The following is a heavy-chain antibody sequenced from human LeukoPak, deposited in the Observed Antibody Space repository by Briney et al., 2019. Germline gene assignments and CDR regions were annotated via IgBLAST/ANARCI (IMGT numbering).Heavy chain of an antibody. CDR2: ISRSDIL. CDR1: GFTVDGNY. J-gene: IGHJ5*01. Sequence: GGSLRLSCAASGFTVDGNYVNWVRQAPGKGLEWVSRISRSDILYYADSVKGRFTISRDNSRGTLYLQMNSLRAEDTATYYCARANYSDYGGGFDCWGRGTLVTVSS. CDR3: ARANYSDYGGGFDC. V-gene: IGHV3-66*01. D-gene: IGHD4-11*01.